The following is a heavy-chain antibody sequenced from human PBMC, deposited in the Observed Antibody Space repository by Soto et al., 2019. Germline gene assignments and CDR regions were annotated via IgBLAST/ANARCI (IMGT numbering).Heavy chain of an antibody. CDR1: GGSISSGGYY. CDR2: IYYSGST. D-gene: IGHD3-10*02. V-gene: IGHV4-31*03. Sequence: SETLSLTCTVSGGSISSGGYYWSWIRQHPGKGLEWIGYIYYSGSTYYNPSLKSRVTISVDTSKNQFSLKLSSVTAADTAVYYCARTLFGWGIWFDPWGQGTLVTVSS. CDR3: ARTLFGWGIWFDP. J-gene: IGHJ5*02.